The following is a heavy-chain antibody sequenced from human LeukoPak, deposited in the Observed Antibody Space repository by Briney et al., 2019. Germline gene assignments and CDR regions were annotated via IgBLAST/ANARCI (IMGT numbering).Heavy chain of an antibody. CDR3: AKFRARGAFDI. Sequence: PGGSLRLSCAVSGFTFSTTDMGWVRQAPGKGLEWVSSISGGGGTTFYADSVKGRFTISRDNSKSTLYLQMNSLSAADTAVYYCAKFRARGAFDIWGQGTMVTVSS. V-gene: IGHV3-23*01. CDR1: GFTFSTTD. J-gene: IGHJ3*02. CDR2: ISGGGGTT.